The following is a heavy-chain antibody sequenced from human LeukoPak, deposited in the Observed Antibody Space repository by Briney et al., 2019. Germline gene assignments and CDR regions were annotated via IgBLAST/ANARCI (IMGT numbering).Heavy chain of an antibody. D-gene: IGHD3-10*01. CDR2: IYYSGST. J-gene: IGHJ6*02. CDR1: GGSVSSGSYY. Sequence: SETLSLTCTVSGGSVSSGSYYWSWIRQPPGKGLEWIGYIYYSGSTNYNPSLKSRVTISVDTSKNQFSLKLSSVTAADTAVYYCARCPEPDMVRVHYYYGMDVWGQGTTVTVSS. CDR3: ARCPEPDMVRVHYYYGMDV. V-gene: IGHV4-61*01.